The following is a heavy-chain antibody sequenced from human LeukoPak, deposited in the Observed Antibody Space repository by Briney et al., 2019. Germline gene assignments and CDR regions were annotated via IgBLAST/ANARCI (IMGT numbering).Heavy chain of an antibody. J-gene: IGHJ4*02. CDR1: GGSISSGGYY. D-gene: IGHD3-22*01. CDR2: IHYSGST. V-gene: IGHV4-31*03. Sequence: KASETLSLTCTVSGGSISSGGYYWSWIRQHPGKGLEWIGYIHYSGSTYYSPSLKSRVTISVDTSKNQFSLKLSSVTAADAAVYYCAGSRIGYSDSSGLFDSWGQGTLVTVSS. CDR3: AGSRIGYSDSSGLFDS.